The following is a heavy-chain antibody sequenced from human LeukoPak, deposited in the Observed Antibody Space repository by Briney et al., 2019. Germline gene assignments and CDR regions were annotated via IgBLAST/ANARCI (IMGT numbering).Heavy chain of an antibody. Sequence: SVKVSCKASGGTFSSYAISWVRQAPGQGLEWMGGIIPIFGTANYAQKFQGRVTITTDESTSTAYMELSSLRSEDTAVYYCARGPYDSSGYYYVPYAFDIWGQGTMVTVSS. D-gene: IGHD3-22*01. J-gene: IGHJ3*02. CDR2: IIPIFGTA. CDR3: ARGPYDSSGYYYVPYAFDI. V-gene: IGHV1-69*05. CDR1: GGTFSSYA.